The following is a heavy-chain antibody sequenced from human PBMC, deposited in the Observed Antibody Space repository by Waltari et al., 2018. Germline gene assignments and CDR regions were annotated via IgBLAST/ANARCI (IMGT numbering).Heavy chain of an antibody. D-gene: IGHD3-22*01. Sequence: VQVVDSGGGVAQPGGSLGRPCSALEFCLRSSAMPWVRQAPGKGLEWVAVISYNARNIYYVDSVKGRFTISRDNSKKMLYLQMNSLRVEDTAVYYCARDYCDRTYCHGMDVWGQGTTVTVSS. CDR2: ISYNARNI. CDR3: ARDYCDRTYCHGMDV. V-gene: IGHV3-30*01. J-gene: IGHJ6*02. CDR1: EFCLRSSA.